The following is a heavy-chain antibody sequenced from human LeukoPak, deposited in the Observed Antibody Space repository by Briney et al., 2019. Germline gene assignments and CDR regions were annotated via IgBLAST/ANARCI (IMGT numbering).Heavy chain of an antibody. J-gene: IGHJ5*02. CDR2: MNPNSGNT. CDR1: GYTFTSYD. CDR3: ARGAGIQLWSSLNWFDP. Sequence: ASVKVSCKASGYTFTSYDINWVRQATGQGLEWMGWMNPNSGNTGYAQKFQGRVTMTRNTSISTAYMELSSLRSEDTAVYYCARGAGIQLWSSLNWFDPWGQGTLVTVSS. D-gene: IGHD5-18*01. V-gene: IGHV1-8*01.